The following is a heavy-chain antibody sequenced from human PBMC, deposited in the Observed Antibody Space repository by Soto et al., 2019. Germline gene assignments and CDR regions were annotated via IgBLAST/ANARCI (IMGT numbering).Heavy chain of an antibody. J-gene: IGHJ5*02. D-gene: IGHD6-13*01. CDR1: GGSISSGDYY. Sequence: LSLTCTVSGGSISSGDYYWSWIRQPPGKGLEWIGYIYYSGSTYYNPSLKSRVTISVDTSKNQFSLKLSSVTAADTAVYYCARERPDGSRLDPWGQGTLVTVS. V-gene: IGHV4-30-4*01. CDR3: ARERPDGSRLDP. CDR2: IYYSGST.